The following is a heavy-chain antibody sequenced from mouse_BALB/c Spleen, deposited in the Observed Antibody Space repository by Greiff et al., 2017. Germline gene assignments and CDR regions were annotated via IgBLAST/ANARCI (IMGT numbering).Heavy chain of an antibody. D-gene: IGHD1-1*01. V-gene: IGHV14-3*02. CDR1: GFNIKDAY. Sequence: EVQLQQSGAELVKPGASVKLSCTASGFNIKDAYMPWVKQRPEQGLEWLGRIDPADGNTNYNPKVKGKATRTADTATNTAYLQSSSLTAEDTAVYYCASDGRRFAYWGQGTLVTVSA. CDR2: IDPADGNT. J-gene: IGHJ3*01. CDR3: ASDGRRFAY.